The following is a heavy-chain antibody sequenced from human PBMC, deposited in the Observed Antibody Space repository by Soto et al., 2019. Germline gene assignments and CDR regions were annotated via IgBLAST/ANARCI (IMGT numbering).Heavy chain of an antibody. CDR3: ARARYYGATNDF. J-gene: IGHJ4*02. V-gene: IGHV4-59*01. D-gene: IGHD1-26*01. CDR1: GDSISGYY. CDR2: IYSSGSN. Sequence: QVRLQESGPGLVKPSETLSLTCTVSGDSISGYYWSWIRQPPGKRPEWLGCIYSSGSNKYNPSLRSRVTLSIDTPRSQFSLRLNSVTAADTAVYYCARARYYGATNDFWGQGTLVTVSS.